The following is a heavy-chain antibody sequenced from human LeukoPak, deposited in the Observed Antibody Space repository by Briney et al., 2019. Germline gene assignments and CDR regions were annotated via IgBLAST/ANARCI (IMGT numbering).Heavy chain of an antibody. J-gene: IGHJ5*02. V-gene: IGHV4-39*02. D-gene: IGHD2-15*01. CDR1: GGSISSSSYY. CDR2: IYYSGST. CDR3: ARDRYCSGGSCYPEWWFDP. Sequence: SETLSLTCTVSGGSISSSSYYWGWIRQPPGKGLEWIGSIYYSGSTYYNPSLKSRVTISVDTSKNQFSLKLSSVTAADTAVYYCARDRYCSGGSCYPEWWFDPWGQGTLVTVSS.